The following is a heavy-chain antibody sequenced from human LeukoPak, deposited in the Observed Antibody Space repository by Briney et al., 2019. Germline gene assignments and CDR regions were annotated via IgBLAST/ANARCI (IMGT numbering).Heavy chain of an antibody. D-gene: IGHD2-15*01. CDR1: GYTFTGYY. V-gene: IGHV1-2*02. CDR3: ARLEGYCSGGSCYSNYYMDV. J-gene: IGHJ6*03. CDR2: INPNSGGT. Sequence: ASAKVSCKASGYTFTGYYMHWVRQAPGQGLEWMGWINPNSGGTNYAQKFQGRVAMTRDTSISTAYMELSRLRSDDTAVYYCARLEGYCSGGSCYSNYYMDVWGKGTTVTVSS.